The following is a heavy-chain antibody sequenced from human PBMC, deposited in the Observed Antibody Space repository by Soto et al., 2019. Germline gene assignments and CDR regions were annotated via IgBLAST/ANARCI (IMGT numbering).Heavy chain of an antibody. CDR2: LSAYNGNT. J-gene: IGHJ4*02. V-gene: IGHV1-18*01. CDR1: GYSFTSYG. CDR3: ARGQWLRPKSIWGQPTTLFDC. Sequence: ASVKVCCKASGYSFTSYGISWVRQPPGQGLEWMGWLSAYNGNTNYAQKLQGRVTMTTDTSTSTAYMELRSLRSDDTAVYYCARGQWLRPKSIWGQPTTLFDCWGQGTPVTVSS. D-gene: IGHD5-12*01.